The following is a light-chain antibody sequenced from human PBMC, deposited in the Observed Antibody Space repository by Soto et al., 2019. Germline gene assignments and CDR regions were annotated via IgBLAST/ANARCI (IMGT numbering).Light chain of an antibody. CDR3: QQPISFPIT. J-gene: IGKJ5*01. CDR2: AAS. CDR1: QDISSW. V-gene: IGKV1D-12*01. Sequence: DIRMTHSASSLAASVIYGATITSRASQDISSWLAWYQQKPGKAPKLLIYAASSLQSGVPSRFSGSGSGTDFTLTIRGLQPEDFATYYCQQPISFPITFGQGTRLEIK.